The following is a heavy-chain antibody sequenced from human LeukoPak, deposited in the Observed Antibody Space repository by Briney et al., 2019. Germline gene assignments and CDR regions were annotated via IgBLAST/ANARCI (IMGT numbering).Heavy chain of an antibody. CDR1: GFTFSSYA. CDR2: ISGSGGST. V-gene: IGHV3-23*01. Sequence: PGGCLRLSCAASGFTFSSYAMSWVRQAPGKGLEWVSAISGSGGSTYYADSVKGRFTISRDNSTNTLYLKMNSLRAEDTAVYYCAKGRDGYNYYFDYWGQGTLVTVSS. J-gene: IGHJ4*02. D-gene: IGHD5-24*01. CDR3: AKGRDGYNYYFDY.